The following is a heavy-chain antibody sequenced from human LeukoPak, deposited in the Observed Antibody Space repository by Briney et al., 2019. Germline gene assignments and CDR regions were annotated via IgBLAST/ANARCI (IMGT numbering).Heavy chain of an antibody. Sequence: NPSETLSLTCTVSAGSIAGYAGYFWNWVRRPPGKGLEWIGYIYSSGTTYYNPSLESRLTISLDTSKNHFSLQLSSVTAADTAVYYCARSDYGGNSAAFGVWGQGTMVTVSS. J-gene: IGHJ3*01. CDR3: ARSDYGGNSAAFGV. D-gene: IGHD4-23*01. V-gene: IGHV4-61*08. CDR1: AGSIAGYAGYF. CDR2: IYSSGTT.